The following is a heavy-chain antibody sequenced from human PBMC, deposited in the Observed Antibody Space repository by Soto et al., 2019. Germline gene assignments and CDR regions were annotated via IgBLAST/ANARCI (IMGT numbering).Heavy chain of an antibody. CDR1: RFTFSQAW. V-gene: IGHV3-15*01. J-gene: IGHJ4*02. Sequence: GGSLRLSCAASRFTFSQAWMSWVRQAPGKGLEWVGRIKSKNDGGTPDYAAPVKGRFNISRDDSQNALYVEMHSLRTEDTAVYYCTTLHSYGLDYWGQGALVTVSS. CDR3: TTLHSYGLDY. D-gene: IGHD5-18*01. CDR2: IKSKNDGGTP.